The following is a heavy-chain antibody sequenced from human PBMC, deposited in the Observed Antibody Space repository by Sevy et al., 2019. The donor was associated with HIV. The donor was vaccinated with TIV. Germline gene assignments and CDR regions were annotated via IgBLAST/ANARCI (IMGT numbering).Heavy chain of an antibody. Sequence: GGSLRLSCLASGFTFNNYAMSWVRQAPGKGLEWVSLISGSGGNTYYEDSVKGRCSISRDNSKNTLYLQVNSLRAEDTAVYYCAKDKGDSKIRYYYYGIDVWGQGATVTVSS. CDR2: ISGSGGNT. J-gene: IGHJ6*02. V-gene: IGHV3-23*01. D-gene: IGHD2-21*02. CDR3: AKDKGDSKIRYYYYGIDV. CDR1: GFTFNNYA.